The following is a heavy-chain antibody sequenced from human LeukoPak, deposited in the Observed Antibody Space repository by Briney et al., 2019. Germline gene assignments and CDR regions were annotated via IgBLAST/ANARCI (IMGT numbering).Heavy chain of an antibody. J-gene: IGHJ4*02. D-gene: IGHD3-22*01. Sequence: SGGSLRLSCAASGFNFSTYGMHWVRQAPGKGLEWVAVIWYDGSNKYYADSVKGRFTISRDNSKNTLYLQMNSLRAEDTAVYYCARGLEYYYDSSGYPLDYWGQGTLVTVSS. V-gene: IGHV3-33*08. CDR1: GFNFSTYG. CDR3: ARGLEYYYDSSGYPLDY. CDR2: IWYDGSNK.